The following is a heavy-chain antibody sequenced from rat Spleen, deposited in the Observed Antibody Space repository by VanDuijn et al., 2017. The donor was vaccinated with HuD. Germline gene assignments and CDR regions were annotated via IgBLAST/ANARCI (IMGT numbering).Heavy chain of an antibody. CDR2: ISYDGSSS. J-gene: IGHJ2*01. D-gene: IGHD5-1*01. CDR1: GFTFSNYA. Sequence: EVQLVESGGGLVQPGRSLKLSCAASGFTFSNYAMGWVSQAPTKGLEWVATISYDGSSSYYRDSVKGRFTISRDNAKSTLYLQMDSLRSEDTATYYCARPLIGSYFDYWGQGVMVTVSS. CDR3: ARPLIGSYFDY. V-gene: IGHV5-29*01.